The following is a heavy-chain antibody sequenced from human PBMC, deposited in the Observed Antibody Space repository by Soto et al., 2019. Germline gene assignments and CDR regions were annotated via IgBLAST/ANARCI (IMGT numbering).Heavy chain of an antibody. V-gene: IGHV4-34*01. CDR2: INHSGST. CDR3: ARASVTTIPYYFDY. CDR1: GGSFRGYY. J-gene: IGHJ4*02. Sequence: SETLSLTCAFYGGSFRGYYWSLIRQPPGKGLEWIGEINHSGSTNYNPSLKSRVTISVDTSKNQFSLKLSSVTAADTAVYYCARASVTTIPYYFDYWGQGTLVTVSS. D-gene: IGHD4-17*01.